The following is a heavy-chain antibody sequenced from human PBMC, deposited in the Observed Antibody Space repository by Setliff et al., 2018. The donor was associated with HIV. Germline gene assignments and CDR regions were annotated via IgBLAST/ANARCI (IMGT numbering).Heavy chain of an antibody. D-gene: IGHD3-3*01. CDR1: GGSISSGGYY. Sequence: SETLSLTCTVSGGSISSGGYYWSWIRQHPGKGLEWIGYIHYSGNTYNKPSLNSRISISVDMSKNKFSLKLSSLTAADTAVYYCARGGLGVVTSFDSWGPGTLVTVSS. CDR3: ARGGLGVVTSFDS. CDR2: IHYSGNT. J-gene: IGHJ4*02. V-gene: IGHV4-31*03.